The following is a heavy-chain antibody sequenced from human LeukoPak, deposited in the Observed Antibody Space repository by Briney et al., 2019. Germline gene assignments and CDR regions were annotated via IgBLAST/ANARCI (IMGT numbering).Heavy chain of an antibody. J-gene: IGHJ4*02. CDR2: IKQDGSEK. V-gene: IGHV3-7*03. CDR3: AKGYSGSYYSPPIFDY. D-gene: IGHD1-26*01. Sequence: GGSLRLSCAASGFTFSSYWMSWVRQAPGKGLEWVANIKQDGSEKYYVDSVKGRFTISRDNAKNSLSLQMNSLRAEDMALYYCAKGYSGSYYSPPIFDYWGQGTLVTVSS. CDR1: GFTFSSYW.